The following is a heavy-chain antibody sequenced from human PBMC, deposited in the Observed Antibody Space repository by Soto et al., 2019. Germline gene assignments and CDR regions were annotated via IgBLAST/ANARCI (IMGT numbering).Heavy chain of an antibody. D-gene: IGHD3-9*01. CDR3: ATGVRYDILTGYSNYYGIDV. CDR1: GGTFSSYA. Sequence: ASVKVSCKASGGTFSSYAISWVRQAPGQGLEWMGGIIPIFGTANYAQKFQGRVTITADESTSTAYMELSSLRSEDTAVYYCATGVRYDILTGYSNYYGIDVWGQGTTVTVSS. J-gene: IGHJ6*02. V-gene: IGHV1-69*13. CDR2: IIPIFGTA.